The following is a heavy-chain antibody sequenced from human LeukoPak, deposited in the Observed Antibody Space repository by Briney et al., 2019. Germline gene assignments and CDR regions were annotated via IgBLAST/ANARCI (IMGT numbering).Heavy chain of an antibody. V-gene: IGHV3-30*03. Sequence: GRSLRLSCAASGFIFSSYGMHWVRQAPGKGLEWVAVLSSDGSNKYYTDSVKGRFTISRDNSKDTLYLQMNSLRAEDTAVFYCARDQYDTWSRRGNFDSWGQGTLVIVSS. CDR2: LSSDGSNK. CDR1: GFIFSSYG. D-gene: IGHD3/OR15-3a*01. CDR3: ARDQYDTWSRRGNFDS. J-gene: IGHJ4*02.